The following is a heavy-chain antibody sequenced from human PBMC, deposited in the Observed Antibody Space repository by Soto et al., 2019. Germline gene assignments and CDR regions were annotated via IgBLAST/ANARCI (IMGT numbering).Heavy chain of an antibody. CDR1: GYTYNSYG. CDR2: ISAYNGNT. D-gene: IGHD3-3*01. CDR3: ARGVDYDFWSGYLDY. Sequence: GASVKVSCKASGYTYNSYGISWVRQAPGQGLEWMGWISAYNGNTNYAQKLQGRVTMTTDTSTSTAYMELRSLRSDDTAVYYCARGVDYDFWSGYLDYWGQGTTVTVSS. J-gene: IGHJ4*03. V-gene: IGHV1-18*01.